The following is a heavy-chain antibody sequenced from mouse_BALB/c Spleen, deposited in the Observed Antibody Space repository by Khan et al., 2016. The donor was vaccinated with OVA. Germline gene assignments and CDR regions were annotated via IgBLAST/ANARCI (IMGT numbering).Heavy chain of an antibody. D-gene: IGHD1-2*01. CDR3: ARRALRLPVDY. Sequence: QFQLVQSGPELKKPGETVKISCKASGYTFTNYGMNWVKQAPGKALKWMGWINTYTGESTYADDFKGRFAFSLETSASTAYLQINNLKNEDTATYFCARRALRLPVDYWGQGTTLTVSS. CDR1: GYTFTNYG. V-gene: IGHV9-3-1*01. J-gene: IGHJ2*01. CDR2: INTYTGES.